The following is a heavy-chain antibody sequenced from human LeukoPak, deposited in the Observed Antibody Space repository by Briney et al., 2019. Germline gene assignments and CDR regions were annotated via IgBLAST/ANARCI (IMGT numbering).Heavy chain of an antibody. D-gene: IGHD3-3*01. Sequence: GGSLRLSCAASGFTFSSYAMHWVRQAPGKGLEWVAVISYDGGNKYYADSVKGRFTISRDNSKNTLYLQVNSLRAEDTAVYYCARTDYDFWSGYFDYWGQGTLVTVSS. CDR3: ARTDYDFWSGYFDY. V-gene: IGHV3-30-3*01. CDR2: ISYDGGNK. CDR1: GFTFSSYA. J-gene: IGHJ4*02.